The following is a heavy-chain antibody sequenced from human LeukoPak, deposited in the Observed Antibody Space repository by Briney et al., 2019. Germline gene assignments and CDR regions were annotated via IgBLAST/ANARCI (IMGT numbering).Heavy chain of an antibody. D-gene: IGHD3-22*01. CDR1: GFTFSSYG. CDR3: ARDLYYDSSGYYLYY. CDR2: IWYDGSNK. V-gene: IGHV3-33*01. Sequence: GRSLRLSCAASGFTFSSYGMHWVCQAPGKGLEWVAVIWYDGSNKYYADSVKGRFTISRDNSKNTLFLQMNSLRAEDTAVYYCARDLYYDSSGYYLYYWGQGTLVTVSS. J-gene: IGHJ4*02.